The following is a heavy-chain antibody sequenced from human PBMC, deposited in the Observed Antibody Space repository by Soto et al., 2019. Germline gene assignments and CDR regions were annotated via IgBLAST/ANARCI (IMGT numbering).Heavy chain of an antibody. V-gene: IGHV1-69*01. J-gene: IGHJ4*02. CDR2: IIPIFGTA. CDR3: ARARNYYDSSGHLPGYYFDY. CDR1: GGTFSSYA. Sequence: QVQLVQSGAEVKMPGSSVKVSCKASGGTFSSYAISWVRQAPGQGLEWMGGIIPIFGTANYAQKFQGRVTITADESTSTAYMELSSLRSEDTAVYYCARARNYYDSSGHLPGYYFDYWGQGTLVTVSS. D-gene: IGHD3-22*01.